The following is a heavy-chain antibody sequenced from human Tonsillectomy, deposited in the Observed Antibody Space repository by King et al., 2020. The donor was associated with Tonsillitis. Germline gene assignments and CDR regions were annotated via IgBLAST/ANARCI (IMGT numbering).Heavy chain of an antibody. D-gene: IGHD4-17*01. CDR2: ITFDCSNK. V-gene: IGHV3-30-3*01. CDR3: ARRDGALDYYYYGMDV. J-gene: IGHJ6*02. CDR1: GFTFSSYA. Sequence: VQLVESGGGVVQPGRSLRLSFAASGFTFSSYAMHWVRQAPGKGLEGVALITFDCSNKEYADSAKGRLTISRDNSKNRLYLQMNSLRAEDTAVYYCARRDGALDYYYYGMDVWGQGTTVTVSS.